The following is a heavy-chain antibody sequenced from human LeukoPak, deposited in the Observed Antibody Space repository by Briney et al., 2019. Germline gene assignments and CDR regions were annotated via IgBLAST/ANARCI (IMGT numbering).Heavy chain of an antibody. CDR1: GFTFDDYA. D-gene: IGHD3-10*01. CDR2: INWNSVSA. V-gene: IGHV3-9*01. J-gene: IGHJ4*02. Sequence: GGSLRLSCVASGFTFDDYAMHWVRQAPGKGLEWVAGINWNSVSAVYADSLKGRLTISRDNAKNSLYLQMNSLRAEDTALYYCAKDIGSGSYYYFDYWGQGTLVTVSS. CDR3: AKDIGSGSYYYFDY.